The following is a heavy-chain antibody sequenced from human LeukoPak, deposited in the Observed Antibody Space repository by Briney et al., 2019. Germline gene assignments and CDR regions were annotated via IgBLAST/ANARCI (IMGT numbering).Heavy chain of an antibody. V-gene: IGHV1-18*01. Sequence: GASVKVSCKASGYTFTSYGISWVRQAPGQGLEWMGWISAYNGNTNYAQKLQGRVTMTTDTSTSTAYMELRSLRSDDTAVYYCARTERPLGYSSSWAFDYWGQGTLVTVSS. CDR1: GYTFTSYG. J-gene: IGHJ4*02. CDR3: ARTERPLGYSSSWAFDY. D-gene: IGHD6-13*01. CDR2: ISAYNGNT.